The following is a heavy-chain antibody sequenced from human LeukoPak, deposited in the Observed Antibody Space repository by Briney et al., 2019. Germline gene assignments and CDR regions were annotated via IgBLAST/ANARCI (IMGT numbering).Heavy chain of an antibody. V-gene: IGHV3-74*01. CDR2: IKSDGTTI. D-gene: IGHD1-20*01. J-gene: IGHJ4*02. Sequence: PGRSLRLSCAASGFTFDDYAMHWVRQAPGKGLEWVSRIKSDGTTITYADSVKGRFTISRDNAKNTLYLQMNSLRAEDTAVYYCLRDLNWSLDQWGQGTLVTVSS. CDR1: GFTFDDYA. CDR3: LRDLNWSLDQ.